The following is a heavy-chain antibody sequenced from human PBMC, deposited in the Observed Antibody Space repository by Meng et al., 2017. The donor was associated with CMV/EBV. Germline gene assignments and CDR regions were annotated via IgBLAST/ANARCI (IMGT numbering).Heavy chain of an antibody. V-gene: IGHV1-69*05. CDR3: ARDQTIHQQLGDGWFDP. Sequence: SVKVSCKASGGTFSSYAISWARQAPGQGLEWMGGIIPIFGTANYAQKFQGRVTITTDESTSTAYMELSSLRSEDTAVYYCARDQTIHQQLGDGWFDPWGQGTLVTVSS. D-gene: IGHD6-13*01. CDR1: GGTFSSYA. CDR2: IIPIFGTA. J-gene: IGHJ5*02.